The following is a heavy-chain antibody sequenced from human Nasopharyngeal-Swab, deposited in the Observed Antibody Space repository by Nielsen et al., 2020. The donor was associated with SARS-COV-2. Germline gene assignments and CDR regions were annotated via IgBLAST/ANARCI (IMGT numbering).Heavy chain of an antibody. CDR2: INPNSGDT. J-gene: IGHJ4*02. D-gene: IGHD6-6*01. CDR3: ARVYSRSFEY. V-gene: IGHV1-2*06. CDR1: GYTFTDYY. Sequence: ASVKVPCKASGYTFTDYYMHWVRQAPGQGLEWMGRINPNSGDTNYAQKFQGRVTMTRDTSISTAYMELSRLRSDDTAVYYCARVYSRSFEYWGQGTQVTVSS.